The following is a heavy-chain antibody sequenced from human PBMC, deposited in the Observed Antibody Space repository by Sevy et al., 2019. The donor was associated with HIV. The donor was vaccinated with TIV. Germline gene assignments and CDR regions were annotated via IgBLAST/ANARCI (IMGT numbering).Heavy chain of an antibody. Sequence: GGSLRLSCAASGFTFSSYAMHWVHQAPGKGLEWVAVISYDGSNKYYADSVKGRFTISRDNSKNTLYLQMNSLRAEDTAVYYCASEGADSSGYSAFDIWGQGTMVTVSS. V-gene: IGHV3-30-3*01. CDR3: ASEGADSSGYSAFDI. J-gene: IGHJ3*02. CDR2: ISYDGSNK. D-gene: IGHD3-22*01. CDR1: GFTFSSYA.